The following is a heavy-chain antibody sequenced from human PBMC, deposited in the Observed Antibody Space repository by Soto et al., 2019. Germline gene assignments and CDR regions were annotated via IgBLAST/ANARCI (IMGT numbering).Heavy chain of an antibody. D-gene: IGHD6-13*01. Sequence: GGSLRLSCSASGFTFSRYAMHWVRQAPGEGLDWVAVVSFDGSNEYYAESVRGRFTISRDTSKNTLYLQMNSLRAEDTAVYYCAKEIAAAGRWGQGTLVTVSS. CDR1: GFTFSRYA. CDR2: VSFDGSNE. J-gene: IGHJ4*02. V-gene: IGHV3-30-3*01. CDR3: AKEIAAAGR.